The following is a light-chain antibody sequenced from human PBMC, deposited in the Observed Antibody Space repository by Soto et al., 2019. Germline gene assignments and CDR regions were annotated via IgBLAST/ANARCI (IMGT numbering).Light chain of an antibody. Sequence: SYELTQPPSVSVSPGQTASISCSGDKLGDKYACWYQQKPGQSPVMIIYQDSKRPSGILERFSGSNSGNTATLTISGTQTMDEADYYCQAWDSSTAVFGTGTKLNVL. V-gene: IGLV3-1*01. CDR2: QDS. CDR3: QAWDSSTAV. J-gene: IGLJ1*01. CDR1: KLGDKY.